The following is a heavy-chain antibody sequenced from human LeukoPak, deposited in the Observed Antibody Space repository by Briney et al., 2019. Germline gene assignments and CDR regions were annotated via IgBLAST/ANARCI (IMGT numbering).Heavy chain of an antibody. D-gene: IGHD6-19*01. V-gene: IGHV4-59*01. CDR3: ARRAYSSGWYYFDY. Sequence: SETLSLTCTVSGGSISSYYWSWIRQPPGKGLEWIGYIYYSGSTNYNPSLKSRVTISVDTSKNQFSLKLSSVTAADTAMYYRARRAYSSGWYYFDYWGQGTLVTVSS. J-gene: IGHJ4*02. CDR1: GGSISSYY. CDR2: IYYSGST.